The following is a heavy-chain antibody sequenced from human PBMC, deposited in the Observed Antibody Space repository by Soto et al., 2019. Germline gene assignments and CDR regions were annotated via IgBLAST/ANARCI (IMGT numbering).Heavy chain of an antibody. Sequence: SETLSLTCTVSGGSISSYYWSWIRQPPGKGLEWIGYIYYSGSTNYNPSLKSRVTISVDTSKNQFSLKLSSVTAADTAVYYCARLSTTYYYGSGSYFNVIDPWVQGTLVTVSS. CDR1: GGSISSYY. CDR3: ARLSTTYYYGSGSYFNVIDP. V-gene: IGHV4-59*08. J-gene: IGHJ5*02. CDR2: IYYSGST. D-gene: IGHD3-10*01.